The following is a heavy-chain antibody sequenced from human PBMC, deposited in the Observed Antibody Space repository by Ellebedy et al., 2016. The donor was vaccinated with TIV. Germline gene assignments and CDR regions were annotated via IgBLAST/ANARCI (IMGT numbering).Heavy chain of an antibody. Sequence: KVSCKGSGYSLTNYWIGWVRQMPGKGLEWMGIIYPGNSDTKYSPSFQGQVPISADKSISTAYLQWSRLKASDTAIYYCARLSAVAGTHSFDYWGQGTLVTVSS. J-gene: IGHJ4*02. CDR1: GYSLTNYW. CDR3: ARLSAVAGTHSFDY. D-gene: IGHD6-19*01. CDR2: IYPGNSDT. V-gene: IGHV5-51*01.